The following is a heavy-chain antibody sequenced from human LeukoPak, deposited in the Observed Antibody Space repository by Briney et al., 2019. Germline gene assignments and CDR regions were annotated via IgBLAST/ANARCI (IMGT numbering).Heavy chain of an antibody. J-gene: IGHJ4*02. D-gene: IGHD6-19*01. CDR1: GYSFSSNW. Sequence: GESLKISCKGSGYSFSSNWIGWVRQMPGKGLEWMAITYPGDSDTRYSPSFHGQVTISADKSISTAYRPWNSLRASDTAMYYCVRQPSTGWYDGDSWGQGTLVTVPS. V-gene: IGHV5-51*01. CDR2: TYPGDSDT. CDR3: VRQPSTGWYDGDS.